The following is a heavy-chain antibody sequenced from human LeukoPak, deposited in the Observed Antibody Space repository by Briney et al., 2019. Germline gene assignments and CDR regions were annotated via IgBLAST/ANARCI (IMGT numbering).Heavy chain of an antibody. CDR3: ARVNTYDYVWGSYRYLDY. J-gene: IGHJ4*02. CDR1: GGSISSSNW. V-gene: IGHV4-4*02. Sequence: SETLSLTCAVSGGSISSSNWWSGVRRPPGKGREWIGEIYESGSTNYNPSLKRQITISLDKSKIHLSLKLSSVPAADTAVYSCARVNTYDYVWGSYRYLDYWRQGTLVTVSS. D-gene: IGHD3-16*02. CDR2: IYESGST.